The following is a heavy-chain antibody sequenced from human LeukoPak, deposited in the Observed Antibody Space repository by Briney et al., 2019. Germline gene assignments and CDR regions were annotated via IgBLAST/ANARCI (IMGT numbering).Heavy chain of an antibody. CDR3: AKIRFLEWFGFDY. CDR1: GFTFSSYS. D-gene: IGHD3-3*01. Sequence: PGGSLRLSCAASGFTFSSYSMNWVRQAPGKGLEWVSYISSSSSTIYYADSVKGRFTISRDNAKNSLYLQMNSLRAEDTAVYYCAKIRFLEWFGFDYWGQGTLVTVSS. J-gene: IGHJ4*02. V-gene: IGHV3-48*01. CDR2: ISSSSSTI.